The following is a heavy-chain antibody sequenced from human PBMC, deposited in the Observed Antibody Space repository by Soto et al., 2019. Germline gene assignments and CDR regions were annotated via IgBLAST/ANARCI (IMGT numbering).Heavy chain of an antibody. CDR3: AYRKGAATGTGNWFDP. J-gene: IGHJ5*02. CDR2: FYWDDDK. D-gene: IGHD1-1*01. CDR1: GFSLTTNGVG. V-gene: IGHV2-5*02. Sequence: ESGPTLVNPTETLTLTCTFSGFSLTTNGVGVGWIRQPPGKPLEWLGLFYWDDDKRYSPSLQNRLTISKDTSKNQVVLTMANMAPEDTGTYYCAYRKGAATGTGNWFDPWGQ.